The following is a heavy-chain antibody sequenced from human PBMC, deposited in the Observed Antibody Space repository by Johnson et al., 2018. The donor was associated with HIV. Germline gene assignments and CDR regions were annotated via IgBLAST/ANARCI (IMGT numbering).Heavy chain of an antibody. CDR3: AKDLSDSSGYHDAFDI. Sequence: MQLVESGGGLVKPGGSLRLSCAASGFTFSNVWMSWVRQAPGKGLEWVSAISGSGGSTYYADSVKGRFTISRDNSKNTLYLQMNSLRAEDTAVYYCAKDLSDSSGYHDAFDIWGQGTMVTVSS. CDR1: GFTFSNVW. J-gene: IGHJ3*02. D-gene: IGHD3-22*01. V-gene: IGHV3-23*04. CDR2: ISGSGGST.